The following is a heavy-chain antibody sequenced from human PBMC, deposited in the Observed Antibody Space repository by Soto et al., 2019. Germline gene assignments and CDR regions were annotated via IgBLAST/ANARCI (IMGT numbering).Heavy chain of an antibody. V-gene: IGHV3-64D*06. CDR2: ISSNGGST. Sequence: GGSLRLSCSASGFTFSSYAMHWVRQAPGKGLEYVSAISSNGGSTYYADSVKGRFTISRDNSKNTLYLQMSSLRAEDTAVYYCASQQGDFWGGYRYYGMDVWGQGTTVTVSS. D-gene: IGHD3-3*01. CDR3: ASQQGDFWGGYRYYGMDV. J-gene: IGHJ6*02. CDR1: GFTFSSYA.